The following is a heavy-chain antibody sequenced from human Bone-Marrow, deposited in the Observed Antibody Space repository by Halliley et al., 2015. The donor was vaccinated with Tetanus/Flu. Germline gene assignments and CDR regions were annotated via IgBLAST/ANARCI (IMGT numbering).Heavy chain of an antibody. CDR3: ARQASYDASAYDY. CDR2: IYPGASDP. V-gene: IGHV5-51*01. D-gene: IGHD3-22*01. J-gene: IGHJ4*02. Sequence: GWMGSIYPGASDPRYSPSFQGQVPISADKSINVAYLQWSSLKASDTAMYYCARQASYDASAYDYWGQGILVTVSS.